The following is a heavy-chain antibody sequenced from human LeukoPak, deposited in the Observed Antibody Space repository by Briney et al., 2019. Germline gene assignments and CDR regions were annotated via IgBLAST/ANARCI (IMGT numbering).Heavy chain of an antibody. J-gene: IGHJ4*02. Sequence: GGSLRPSCAASGFTVSSNYMTWVRQAPGKGLEWVSSILGGASGDTTYYADSVKGRFTISRDNSKNTLYLQMNNLRAEDTAVYYCAKEEWLGKMNYFDYWGQGTLVTVSS. D-gene: IGHD3-3*01. CDR3: AKEEWLGKMNYFDY. CDR1: GFTVSSNY. V-gene: IGHV3-53*01. CDR2: ILGGASGDTT.